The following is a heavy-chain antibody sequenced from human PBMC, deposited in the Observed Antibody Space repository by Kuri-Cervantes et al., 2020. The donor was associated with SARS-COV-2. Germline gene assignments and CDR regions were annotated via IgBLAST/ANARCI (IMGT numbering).Heavy chain of an antibody. J-gene: IGHJ4*01. CDR2: INAGNGNT. V-gene: IGHV1-3*01. D-gene: IGHD3-22*01. CDR1: GYTFSNYA. Sequence: ASVKVSCKASGYTFSNYAIAWVRQAPGQRLEWMGWINAGNGNTKYSQKFQGRVTITRDTSASTAYMELRSLRSDDTAVYYCARGVPYSSGYLLDYWGHGTLVTVSS. CDR3: ARGVPYSSGYLLDY.